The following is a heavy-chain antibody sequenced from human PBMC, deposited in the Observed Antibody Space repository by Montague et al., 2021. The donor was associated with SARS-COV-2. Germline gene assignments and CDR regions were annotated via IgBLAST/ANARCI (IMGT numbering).Heavy chain of an antibody. J-gene: IGHJ5*02. CDR2: IYYSGST. D-gene: IGHD4-17*01. Sequence: SETLSLTCTVSGGSISSSSYYWGWIPQPPGKGLEWIGSIYYSGSTYYNPSLKSRVTISVDTSKNQFSLKLSSVTAADTAVYYCAADYGERDWFDPWGQGTLVTVSS. CDR3: AADYGERDWFDP. CDR1: GGSISSSSYY. V-gene: IGHV4-39*01.